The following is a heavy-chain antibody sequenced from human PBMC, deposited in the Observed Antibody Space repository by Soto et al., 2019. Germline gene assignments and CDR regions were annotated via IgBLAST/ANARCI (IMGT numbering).Heavy chain of an antibody. D-gene: IGHD3-9*01. V-gene: IGHV1-18*01. CDR3: ARVPSYDILTGYSRNWFDP. J-gene: IGHJ5*02. CDR2: ISAYNGNT. CDR1: GYTFTSYG. Sequence: QVQLVQSGAEVKKPGASVKVSCKASGYTFTSYGISWVRQAPGQGLEWMGWISAYNGNTNYAQKLQGRVTMTTDTSTSTAYRELRSLRSDDTAVYYCARVPSYDILTGYSRNWFDPWGQGTLVTVSS.